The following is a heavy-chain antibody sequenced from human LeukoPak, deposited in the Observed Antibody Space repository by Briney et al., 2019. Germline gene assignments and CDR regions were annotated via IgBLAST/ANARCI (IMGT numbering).Heavy chain of an antibody. Sequence: SQTLSLTCAISGDSVSSNSATWNWIRQSPSRGLEWLGRTYYRSKWYNDFAVSVKSRITINPDTSKNPFSLQLHSVTQEDTAFYYCARAYLRQQLEYFDFWGQGTLVTVSS. CDR3: ARAYLRQQLEYFDF. CDR1: GDSVSSNSAT. V-gene: IGHV6-1*01. CDR2: TYYRSKWYN. J-gene: IGHJ4*02. D-gene: IGHD6-13*01.